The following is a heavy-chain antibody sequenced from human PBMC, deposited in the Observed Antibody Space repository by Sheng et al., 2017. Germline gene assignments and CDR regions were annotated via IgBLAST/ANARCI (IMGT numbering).Heavy chain of an antibody. CDR1: GFTVSSNY. D-gene: IGHD3-3*01. J-gene: IGHJ6*03. CDR3: GTIFGAIVYLDV. V-gene: IGHV3-66*02. CDR2: IYSGGST. Sequence: EVQLVESGGGLVQPGGSLRLSCAASGFTVSSNYMSWVRQAPGKGLEWVSVIYSGGSTYYADSVKGRFTISRDNSKNTLYLQMNSLRAEDTAVYYCGTIFGAIVYLDVWGKGTTVTVSS.